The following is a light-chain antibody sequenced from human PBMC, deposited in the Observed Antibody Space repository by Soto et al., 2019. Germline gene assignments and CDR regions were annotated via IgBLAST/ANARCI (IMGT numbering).Light chain of an antibody. CDR2: GAS. CDR3: QHYGSLVLT. Sequence: EIVLTQSPGTLSLSPGERATLSCRASQSVSSTSLAWYQQKPGQAPRRLIYGASSRATGIPDRFSGSGSGTDFTLTISRLEPEDFAVYYCQHYGSLVLTFGGGTKVEIK. V-gene: IGKV3-20*01. J-gene: IGKJ4*01. CDR1: QSVSSTS.